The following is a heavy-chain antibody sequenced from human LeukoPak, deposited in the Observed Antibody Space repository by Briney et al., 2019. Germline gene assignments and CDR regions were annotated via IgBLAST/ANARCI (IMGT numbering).Heavy chain of an antibody. Sequence: KPSETLSLTCTVSGCSISTYYWSWIRQPPGEGLQWIGYIYYRGSTNYNPSLKSRVTISVDTSKNQFSLKVTSVTAAETAVYYCARGGYTTGGYWYLDLWGRGTLVTVSS. CDR3: ARGGYTTGGYWYLDL. CDR2: IYYRGST. V-gene: IGHV4-59*01. J-gene: IGHJ2*01. CDR1: GCSISTYY. D-gene: IGHD4-17*01.